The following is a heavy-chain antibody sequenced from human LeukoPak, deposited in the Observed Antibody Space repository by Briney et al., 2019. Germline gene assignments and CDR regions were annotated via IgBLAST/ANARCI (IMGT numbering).Heavy chain of an antibody. CDR2: INHSGST. V-gene: IGHV4-34*01. Sequence: SETLSLTCAVYGGSFSGYYWSCIRQPPGKGLEWIGEINHSGSTNYNPSLKSRVTISVDTSKNQFSLKLPSVTAADTAVYYCARGATEHFNWFDPWGQGTLVTVSS. CDR1: GGSFSGYY. D-gene: IGHD4-17*01. CDR3: ARGATEHFNWFDP. J-gene: IGHJ5*02.